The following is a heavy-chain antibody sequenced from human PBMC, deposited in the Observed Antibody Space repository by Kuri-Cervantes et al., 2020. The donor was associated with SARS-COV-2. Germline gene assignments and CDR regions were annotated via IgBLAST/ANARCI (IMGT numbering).Heavy chain of an antibody. D-gene: IGHD4-17*01. J-gene: IGHJ6*02. Sequence: ETLSLTCAASGFTFSSYAMSWVRQAPGKGLEWVSAISGSGGSTYYADSVKGRFTISRDNSKNMLFLQMNSLRAEDTAVYYCARDSTVDPSNYYYYGMDVWGQGTTVTVSS. CDR1: GFTFSSYA. V-gene: IGHV3-23*01. CDR3: ARDSTVDPSNYYYYGMDV. CDR2: ISGSGGST.